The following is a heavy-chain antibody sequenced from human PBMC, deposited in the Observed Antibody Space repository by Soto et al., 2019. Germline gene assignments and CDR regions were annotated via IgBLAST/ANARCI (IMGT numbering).Heavy chain of an antibody. J-gene: IGHJ2*01. CDR2: ISGTGGNT. D-gene: IGHD2-21*02. Sequence: EVQLLESGGGLVQPGGSLRLSCAASGFTFSSYAMSWVRQAPGKGLEWVSAISGTGGNTYYADSVKGRFTISRDNSRNTLYRQMSSLRAEDTTAHYCAITPNCGDDCSAPSAGTYTFLDLSGGGTLITISS. CDR1: GFTFSSYA. CDR3: AITPNCGDDCSAPSAGTYTFLDL. V-gene: IGHV3-23*01.